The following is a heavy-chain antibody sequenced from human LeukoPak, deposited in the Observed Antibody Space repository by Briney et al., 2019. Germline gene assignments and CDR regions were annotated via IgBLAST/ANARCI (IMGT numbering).Heavy chain of an antibody. CDR3: ARVGWNGYYGMGV. CDR2: INPRGGST. D-gene: IGHD3-3*01. J-gene: IGHJ6*04. CDR1: GYTFTSHF. V-gene: IGHV1-46*01. Sequence: ASVKVSCKASGYTFTSHFMHWVRQAPGQGLEWMGIINPRGGSTSYTQKFQGRVTMTSDTSISTAYMKLSSLRSDDTAVYYCARVGWNGYYGMGVWGKGTTVTVSS.